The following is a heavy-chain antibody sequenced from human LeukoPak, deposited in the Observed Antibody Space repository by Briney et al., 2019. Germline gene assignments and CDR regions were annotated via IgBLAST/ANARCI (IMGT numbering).Heavy chain of an antibody. D-gene: IGHD2-2*01. CDR1: GGSISSGGYY. CDR3: ASTLYCSSTSCTDY. CDR2: IYHSGST. J-gene: IGHJ4*02. Sequence: PSETLSLTCTVSGGSISSGGYYWSWIRQPPGKGLEWIGYIYHSGSTYYNPSLKSRVTISVDRSKNQFSLKLSSVTAADTAVYYCASTLYCSSTSCTDYWGQGTLVTVSS. V-gene: IGHV4-30-2*01.